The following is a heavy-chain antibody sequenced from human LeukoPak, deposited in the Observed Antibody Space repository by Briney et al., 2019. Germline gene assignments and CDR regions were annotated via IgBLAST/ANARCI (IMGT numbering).Heavy chain of an antibody. CDR1: GFTFSRYW. CDR2: IKEEGSEK. J-gene: IGHJ4*02. CDR3: AREYCGSFQF. V-gene: IGHV3-7*04. Sequence: GGSLRLSCAASGFTFSRYWMSWVRQAPGKGLEWVANIKEEGSEKYYVGSVKGRFTISRDNAKNSLYLQMNSLRAEDTAVYYCAREYCGSFQFWGQGTLVTVSS. D-gene: IGHD1-14*01.